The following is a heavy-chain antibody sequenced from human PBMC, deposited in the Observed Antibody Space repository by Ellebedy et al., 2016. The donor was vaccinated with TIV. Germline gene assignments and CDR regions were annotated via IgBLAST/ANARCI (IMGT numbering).Heavy chain of an antibody. CDR1: GDSVTIYY. CDR2: VHSSGAT. CDR3: AREYSSFEH. D-gene: IGHD2-21*01. V-gene: IGHV4-59*02. J-gene: IGHJ4*02. Sequence: SETLSLXCTVSGDSVTIYYWHWIRQAPGKGLEWFGYVHSSGATSYNPALRSRLSMSMDTSKNQFSLMLTSLTTADTAVYYCAREYSSFEHWGQGTLVTVSS.